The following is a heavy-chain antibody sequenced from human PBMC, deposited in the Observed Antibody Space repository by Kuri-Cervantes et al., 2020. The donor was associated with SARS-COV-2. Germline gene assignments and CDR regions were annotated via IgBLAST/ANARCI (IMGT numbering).Heavy chain of an antibody. CDR2: ISGSGGST. Sequence: GGSLRLSCAASGFTFSSYAMSWVRQAPGKGLEWVSAISGSGGSTYYADSVKGRFTISRDNSKNTLYLQMNSLRAEDTAVYYCARDRGYGGLRYYFDYWGQGTLVTVSS. D-gene: IGHD5-12*01. CDR3: ARDRGYGGLRYYFDY. J-gene: IGHJ4*02. CDR1: GFTFSSYA. V-gene: IGHV3-23*01.